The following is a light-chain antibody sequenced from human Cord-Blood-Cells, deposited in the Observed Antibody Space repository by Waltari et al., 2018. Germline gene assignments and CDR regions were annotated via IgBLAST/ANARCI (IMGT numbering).Light chain of an antibody. J-gene: IGKJ1*01. V-gene: IGKV3-15*01. Sequence: EIVMTQSPATLSVSPGERATLSSRASQSVSSNLAWYQQKPGQAPRLLIYGASTRATGIPARFSGSGSGTEFTLTISSLQSEDFAVYYCQQYNNWPRWTFGQGTKV. CDR1: QSVSSN. CDR2: GAS. CDR3: QQYNNWPRWT.